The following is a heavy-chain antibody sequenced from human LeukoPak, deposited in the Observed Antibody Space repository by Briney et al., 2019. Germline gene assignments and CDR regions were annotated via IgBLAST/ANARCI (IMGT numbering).Heavy chain of an antibody. Sequence: PEILDLTCSVPGGPMTTHHWNWIRQTPGTGLEWIGCVFGRGRTKENTSLKSRVTLAADTSKNQLSLRLNSVTAADTAVYYCTTIKRGNIFGYFDFWGQGILVTVSS. J-gene: IGHJ4*02. CDR3: TTIKRGNIFGYFDF. CDR2: VFGRGRT. V-gene: IGHV4-59*11. D-gene: IGHD5-18*01. CDR1: GGPMTTHH.